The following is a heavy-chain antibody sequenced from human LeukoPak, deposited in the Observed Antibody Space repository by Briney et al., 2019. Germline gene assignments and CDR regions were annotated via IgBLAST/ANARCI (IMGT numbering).Heavy chain of an antibody. V-gene: IGHV1-18*01. CDR2: ISAYNGNT. D-gene: IGHD4-17*01. CDR1: GYTFTSYD. Sequence: ASVKVSCKASGYTFTSYDINWVRQAPGQGLEWMGWISAYNGNTNYAQKLQGRVTMTTDTSTSTAYMELRSLRSDDTAVYYCARDTYGDLHAFDIWGQGTMVTISS. J-gene: IGHJ3*02. CDR3: ARDTYGDLHAFDI.